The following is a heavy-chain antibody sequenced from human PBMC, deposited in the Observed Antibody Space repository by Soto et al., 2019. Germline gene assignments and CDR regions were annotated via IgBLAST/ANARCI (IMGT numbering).Heavy chain of an antibody. D-gene: IGHD6-13*01. Sequence: EVQLVESGGGLVKPGGSLRLSCAASGFTFSSYSMNWVRQAPGKGLEWVSSISSSSSYIYYADSVKGRFTISRDNAKNSLYLQMNSLRAEDTAVYYCARDVTTSSSWHDYWGQGTLVTVSS. J-gene: IGHJ4*02. V-gene: IGHV3-21*01. CDR2: ISSSSSYI. CDR1: GFTFSSYS. CDR3: ARDVTTSSSWHDY.